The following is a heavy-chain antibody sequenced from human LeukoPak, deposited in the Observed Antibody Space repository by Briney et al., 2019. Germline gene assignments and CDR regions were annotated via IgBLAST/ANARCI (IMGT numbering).Heavy chain of an antibody. Sequence: GGSLRLSCAASGFTFSSYAMSWVRQAPGKGLKWVSAISGSGSNTFYADSVKGRFTISRDNSKNTLYLQMSSLRAEDTAVYYCANLIIDYWYFDFWGRGTLVTVSS. CDR3: ANLIIDYWYFDF. CDR1: GFTFSSYA. J-gene: IGHJ2*01. V-gene: IGHV3-23*01. CDR2: ISGSGSNT.